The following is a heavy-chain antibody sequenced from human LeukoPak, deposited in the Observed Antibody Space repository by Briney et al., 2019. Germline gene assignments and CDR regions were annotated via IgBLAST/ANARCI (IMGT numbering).Heavy chain of an antibody. J-gene: IGHJ4*02. CDR3: ARVDLRAAYFDY. CDR1: GGSIGSYY. CDR2: IYTSGST. Sequence: PSETLSLTCTVSGGSIGSYYWSWIRQPAGKGLEWIGRIYTSGSTGYNPSLKSRVTMSVDTSKNQFSLKLSSVTAADTAVYYCARVDLRAAYFDYWGQGTLVTVSS. V-gene: IGHV4-4*07. D-gene: IGHD2-15*01.